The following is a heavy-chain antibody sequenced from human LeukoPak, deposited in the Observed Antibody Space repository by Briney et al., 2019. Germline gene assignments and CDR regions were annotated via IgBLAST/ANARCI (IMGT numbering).Heavy chain of an antibody. CDR1: GFTFSSYA. CDR2: IRGSGGST. J-gene: IGHJ6*02. Sequence: PGGSLRLSCAASGFTFSSYAMSWVRQAPGKGLEWVSAIRGSGGSTYYADSVKGRFTISRDNSKNTLYLQMNSLRAEDTAVYYCAKPGHPMRIYYYYGMDVWGQGTTVTVSS. V-gene: IGHV3-23*01. CDR3: AKPGHPMRIYYYYGMDV.